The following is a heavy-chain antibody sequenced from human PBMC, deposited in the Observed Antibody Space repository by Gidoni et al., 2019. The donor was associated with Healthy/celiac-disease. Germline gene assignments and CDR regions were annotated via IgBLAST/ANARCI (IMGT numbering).Heavy chain of an antibody. J-gene: IGHJ3*02. CDR1: GGTFSSYT. D-gene: IGHD1-26*01. CDR2: IIPILGIA. CDR3: ARVGRGSYVAFDI. Sequence: QVQLVQSGAEVQKPGSSVKVSCKASGGTFSSYTISWVRQAPGQGLEWMGRIIPILGIANYAQKFQGRVTITADKSTSTAYMELSSLRSEDTAVYYCARVGRGSYVAFDIWGQGTMVTVSS. V-gene: IGHV1-69*02.